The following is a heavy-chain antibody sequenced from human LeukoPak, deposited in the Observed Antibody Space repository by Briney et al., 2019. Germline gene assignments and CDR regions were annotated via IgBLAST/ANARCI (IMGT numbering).Heavy chain of an antibody. Sequence: PGGSLRLSCAGSGFTFSGYWMSWVRQAPGKGLEWVAAISGSGGSTYYADSVKGRFTISRDNSKDTLYLQMNSLRAEDTAVYYCAKDGRAVLLWFGEPNYGMDVWGKGTTVTVSS. CDR2: ISGSGGST. CDR1: GFTFSGYW. V-gene: IGHV3-23*01. CDR3: AKDGRAVLLWFGEPNYGMDV. J-gene: IGHJ6*04. D-gene: IGHD3-10*01.